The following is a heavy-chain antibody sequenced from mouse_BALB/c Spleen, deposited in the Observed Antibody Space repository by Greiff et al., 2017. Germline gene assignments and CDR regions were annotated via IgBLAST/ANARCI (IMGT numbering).Heavy chain of an antibody. V-gene: IGHV3-2*02. CDR2: ISYSGST. D-gene: IGHD1-1*01. Sequence: EVKLMESGPGLVKPSQSLSLTCTVTGYSITSDYAWNWIRQFPGNKLEWMGYISYSGSTSYNPSLKSRISITRDTSKNQFFLQLNSVTTEDTATFYCARDGSSLEYFDYWGQGTTLTVSS. CDR1: GYSITSDYA. CDR3: ARDGSSLEYFDY. J-gene: IGHJ2*01.